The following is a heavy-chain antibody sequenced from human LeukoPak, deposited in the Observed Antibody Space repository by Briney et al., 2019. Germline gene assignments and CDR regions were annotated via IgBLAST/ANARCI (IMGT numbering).Heavy chain of an antibody. Sequence: SETLSLTCSVSGGSVSSRHYWDWIRQPPGKGLEWIGSIYYGGSTYYNASLRSRVTTSVDTSKNQFSLKLSSVTAADTAVYYCASDRPHSASYYHYWGQGTLVTVSS. CDR1: GGSVSSRHY. CDR2: IYYGGST. CDR3: ASDRPHSASYYHY. J-gene: IGHJ4*02. V-gene: IGHV4-39*07. D-gene: IGHD1-26*01.